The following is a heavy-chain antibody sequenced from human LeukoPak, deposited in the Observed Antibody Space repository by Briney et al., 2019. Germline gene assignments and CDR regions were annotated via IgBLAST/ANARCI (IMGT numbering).Heavy chain of an antibody. CDR2: INPSGGST. CDR1: GYTFTSYY. CDR3: ARERDCSSTSCYYSMNYYYYGMDV. V-gene: IGHV1-46*01. Sequence: ASVKVSCKASGYTFTSYYMHWVRQAPGQGLEWMGIINPSGGSTSYAQKFQGRVTMTRDTSTSTVYMELSSLGSEDTAVYYCARERDCSSTSCYYSMNYYYYGMDVWGQGTTVTVSS. J-gene: IGHJ6*02. D-gene: IGHD2-2*01.